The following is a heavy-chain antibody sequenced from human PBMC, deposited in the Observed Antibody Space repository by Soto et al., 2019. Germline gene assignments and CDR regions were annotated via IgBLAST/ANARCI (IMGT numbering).Heavy chain of an antibody. D-gene: IGHD2-8*01. CDR3: ERAANIVLMVYGFDY. CDR1: VYTFTGYG. V-gene: IGHV1-18*04. CDR2: ISAYNGNT. Sequence: SVNVACKSSVYTFTGYGISWVRQAPGQGLEWMGWISAYNGNTNYAQKLQGRVTMTTDTSTSTAYMELRRLRSDDTAVYYCERAANIVLMVYGFDYWGQGTLVTVSS. J-gene: IGHJ4*02.